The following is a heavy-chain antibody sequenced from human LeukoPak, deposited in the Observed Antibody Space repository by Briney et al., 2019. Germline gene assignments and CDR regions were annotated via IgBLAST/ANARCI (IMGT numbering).Heavy chain of an antibody. J-gene: IGHJ4*02. CDR1: GGSIITSRHY. CDR3: ATQSSTRYYFDY. V-gene: IGHV4-39*01. CDR2: IYYSGTT. Sequence: TSETLSLTCTVSGGSIITSRHYWGWIRQPPGKGLEWIGSIYYSGTTYYKPSLKSRVTISVDTSRNQFSLELTSVTASDTAVYYCATQSSTRYYFDYWGQGTLVTVSS. D-gene: IGHD1-26*01.